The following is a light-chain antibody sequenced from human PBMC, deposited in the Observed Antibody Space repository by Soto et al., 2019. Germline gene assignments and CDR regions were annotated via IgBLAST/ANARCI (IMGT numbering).Light chain of an antibody. Sequence: EVVLTQSPAILSLSLGERATLSCRASRSIDNSLARYQHRPGQAPRLLIYYASDRATGIPARFSGSGSGTDFTLTISSLEAEDFAVYYCQQRRYSVTFGGGTKVEIK. J-gene: IGKJ4*01. CDR1: RSIDNS. V-gene: IGKV3-11*01. CDR2: YAS. CDR3: QQRRYSVT.